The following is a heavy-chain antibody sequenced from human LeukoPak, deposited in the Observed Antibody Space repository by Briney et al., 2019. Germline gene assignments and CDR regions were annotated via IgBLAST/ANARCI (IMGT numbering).Heavy chain of an antibody. J-gene: IGHJ3*02. V-gene: IGHV3-30-3*01. CDR3: ARVNPLMAPGAFDI. D-gene: IGHD2-8*01. CDR1: GFTFSGYP. CDR2: ISYDGSNK. Sequence: GGSLRLSCAASGFTFSGYPIHWVRQAPGKGLEWVAVISYDGSNKYYADSVKGRFTISRDNSKNTLYLQMNSLRAEDTAVYYCARVNPLMAPGAFDIWGQGTMVAVSS.